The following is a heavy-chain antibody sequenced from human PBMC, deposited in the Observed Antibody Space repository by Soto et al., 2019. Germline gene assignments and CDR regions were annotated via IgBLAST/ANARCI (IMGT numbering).Heavy chain of an antibody. CDR2: ISYDGSDK. CDR1: GFTFSSYT. Sequence: QVQLVESGGGVVQPGRSLRLSCAASGFTFSSYTMHWVRQAPGKGLEWVAGISYDGSDKKYADFVKGRFTISRDNSKDTLSLKMDSLGAEDTAVYYCARDIFTPTSKHFWGNNYFDTWGQGTLVTVSS. J-gene: IGHJ5*02. CDR3: ARDIFTPTSKHFWGNNYFDT. D-gene: IGHD3-3*02. V-gene: IGHV3-30*14.